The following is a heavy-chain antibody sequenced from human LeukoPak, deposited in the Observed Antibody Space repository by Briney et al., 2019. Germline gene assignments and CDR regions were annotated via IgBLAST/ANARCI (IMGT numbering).Heavy chain of an antibody. CDR3: VNVIQAGILYY. CDR1: GFTFSSYA. Sequence: GGSLRLSCSDSGFTFSSYAMHWVRQAPGKGLEYVSAISSNGGSTYYADSVKGRYTISPDNTTKTLYLQMWSIRAEDTAVYYCVNVIQAGILYYWGQGTLVTVSS. D-gene: IGHD6-19*01. V-gene: IGHV3-64D*06. CDR2: ISSNGGST. J-gene: IGHJ4*02.